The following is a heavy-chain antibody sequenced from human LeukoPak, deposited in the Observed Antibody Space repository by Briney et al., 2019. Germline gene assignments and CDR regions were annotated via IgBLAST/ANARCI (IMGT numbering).Heavy chain of an antibody. CDR2: LYYSGST. J-gene: IGHJ3*02. Sequence: PSETLSLTCTVSGGYISSYYWSWIRQPPGKGLEWIGYLYYSGSTNYNPSLKSRVTISVDTSKNQFSLKLSSVTAADTAVYYCARSGYCSGGSCIDAFDIWGQGTMVTVSS. V-gene: IGHV4-59*01. CDR1: GGYISSYY. CDR3: ARSGYCSGGSCIDAFDI. D-gene: IGHD2-15*01.